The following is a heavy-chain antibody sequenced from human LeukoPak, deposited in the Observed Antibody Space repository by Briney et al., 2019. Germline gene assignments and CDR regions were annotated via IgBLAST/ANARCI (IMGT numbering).Heavy chain of an antibody. CDR2: IDPNSGVT. CDR3: AVSIQAPPIPAFDY. Sequence: ASVKVSCKASGYTFTVYSIHFMRQAPGQGLGFVGRIDPNSGVTNYAQNFQGRVTMTADTSISTAYMELSRLTSDDTAVYYCAVSIQAPPIPAFDYWGQGTPVTVYS. V-gene: IGHV1-2*02. CDR1: GYTFTVYS. J-gene: IGHJ4*02. D-gene: IGHD5-24*01.